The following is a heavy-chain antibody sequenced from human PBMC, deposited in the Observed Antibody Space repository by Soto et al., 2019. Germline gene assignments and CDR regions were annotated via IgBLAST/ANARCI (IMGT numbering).Heavy chain of an antibody. CDR3: ARSIITIFGVVIANFDY. J-gene: IGHJ4*02. V-gene: IGHV1-69*13. D-gene: IGHD3-3*01. Sequence: SVKVSCKASGGTFSSYAISWVRQAPGQGLEWMGGIIPIFGTANYAQKFQGRVTITADESTSTAYMELSSLRSEDTAVYYCARSIITIFGVVIANFDYWGQGTLGTVSS. CDR1: GGTFSSYA. CDR2: IIPIFGTA.